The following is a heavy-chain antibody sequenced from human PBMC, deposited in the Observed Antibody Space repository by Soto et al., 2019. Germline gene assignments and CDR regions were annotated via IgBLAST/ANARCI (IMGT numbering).Heavy chain of an antibody. CDR3: ARDRGYSYGYYYYYYYGMDV. CDR1: GYTFTGYY. Sequence: ASVKVSCKASGYTFTGYYMHWVRQAPGQGLEWMGWINPNSGGTNYAQKFQGWVTMTRDTSISTAYMELSRLRSDDTAVCYCARDRGYSYGYYYYYYYGMDVWGQGTTVTSP. V-gene: IGHV1-2*04. D-gene: IGHD5-18*01. J-gene: IGHJ6*02. CDR2: INPNSGGT.